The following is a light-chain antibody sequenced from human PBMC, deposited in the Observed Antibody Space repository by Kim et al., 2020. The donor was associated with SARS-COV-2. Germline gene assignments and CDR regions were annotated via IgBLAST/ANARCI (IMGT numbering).Light chain of an antibody. CDR3: QQYGSSPLT. Sequence: EIVLTQSPGTLSLSPGERVTLSCRASQSVSSSYLAWYQQKPGQAPRLLIYGASSRATGIPDRFSGSGSGTDFTLTISRLEPEDFAVCYCQQYGSSPLTFGGGTKVDIK. CDR1: QSVSSSY. CDR2: GAS. V-gene: IGKV3-20*01. J-gene: IGKJ4*01.